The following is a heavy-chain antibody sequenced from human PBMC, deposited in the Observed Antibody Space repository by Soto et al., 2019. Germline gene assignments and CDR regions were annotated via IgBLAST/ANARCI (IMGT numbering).Heavy chain of an antibody. J-gene: IGHJ4*02. V-gene: IGHV4-31*03. Sequence: PSETLSLTCTASGGSISSGGYYWSWIRQHPGKGLEWIGYIYYSGSTYYNPSLKSRVTISVDTSKNQFSLKLSSVTAADTAVYYCARFCGGDCYLPRAFDHWGQGTLVTVSS. D-gene: IGHD2-21*02. CDR1: GGSISSGGYY. CDR2: IYYSGST. CDR3: ARFCGGDCYLPRAFDH.